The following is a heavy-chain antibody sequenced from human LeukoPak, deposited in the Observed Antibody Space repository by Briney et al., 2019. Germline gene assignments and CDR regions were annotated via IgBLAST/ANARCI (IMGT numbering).Heavy chain of an antibody. D-gene: IGHD2-8*01. V-gene: IGHV1-69*01. CDR2: XXXXFGTA. CDR3: AREREIFCTNGVCSHFDY. Sequence: GSSVKVSCKASGGTFSSYAISWVRQAPGQGLEWMXXXXXXFGTANYAQKFQGRVTITADESTSTAYMELSSLRSEDTAVYYCAREREIFCTNGVCSHFDYWGQGTLVTVSS. J-gene: IGHJ4*02. CDR1: GGTFSSYA.